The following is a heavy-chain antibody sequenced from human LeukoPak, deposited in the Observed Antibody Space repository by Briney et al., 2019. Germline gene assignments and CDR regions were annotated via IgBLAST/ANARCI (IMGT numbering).Heavy chain of an antibody. J-gene: IGHJ4*02. Sequence: SETLSLTCAVYGGSFSGYYWSWIRQPPGKGLEWIGKINHSGSTNYNPSLKSRVTISVDTSKNQFSLKLSSVTAADTAVYYCARDRVIAREYYFDYWGQGTLVTVSS. V-gene: IGHV4-34*01. CDR1: GGSFSGYY. D-gene: IGHD6-13*01. CDR3: ARDRVIAREYYFDY. CDR2: INHSGST.